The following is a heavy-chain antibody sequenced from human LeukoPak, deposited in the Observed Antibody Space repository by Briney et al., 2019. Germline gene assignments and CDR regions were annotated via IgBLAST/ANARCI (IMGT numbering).Heavy chain of an antibody. CDR1: GFTFSSYE. CDR2: ISSSGSTI. V-gene: IGHV3-48*03. CDR3: VKDKLVGPSRLDH. J-gene: IGHJ4*02. D-gene: IGHD1-26*01. Sequence: GGSLRLSCAASGFTFSSYEMNWVRPAPGKGLEWVSYISSSGSTIYYADSVKGRFTISRDNAKNSLYLQMNSLRVEDTAVYYCVKDKLVGPSRLDHWGQGTLVTVSS.